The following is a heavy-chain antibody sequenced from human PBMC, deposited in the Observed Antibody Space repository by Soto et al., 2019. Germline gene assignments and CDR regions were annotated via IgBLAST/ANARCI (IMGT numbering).Heavy chain of an antibody. CDR2: IWYDGSNK. CDR1: GFTFSSYG. J-gene: IGHJ4*02. Sequence: GGSLRLSCAASGFTFSSYGMHWVRQAPGKGLEWVAVIWYDGSNKYYADSVKGRFTISRDNSKNTLYLQMNSLRAEDTAVYYCASFYDLLGKTDYWGQGTLVTVSS. CDR3: ASFYDLLGKTDY. V-gene: IGHV3-33*01. D-gene: IGHD3-22*01.